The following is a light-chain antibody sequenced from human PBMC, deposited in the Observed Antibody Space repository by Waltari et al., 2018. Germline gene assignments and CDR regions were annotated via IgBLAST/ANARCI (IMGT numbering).Light chain of an antibody. Sequence: QSALTQPASVSGSPGQSITVSCPGSSSDVSTYNLVSWYQHHPGKAPKLLIYEVNQRPSGVSTRFSASKSGNTASLTVSGLQAADEADYYCSSYAAPRSVLFGGGTKVTVL. CDR3: SSYAAPRSVL. CDR2: EVN. V-gene: IGLV2-23*02. J-gene: IGLJ2*01. CDR1: SSDVSTYNL.